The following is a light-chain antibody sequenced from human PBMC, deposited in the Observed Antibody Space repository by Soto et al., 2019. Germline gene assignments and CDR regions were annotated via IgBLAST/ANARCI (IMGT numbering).Light chain of an antibody. CDR2: GAS. J-gene: IGKJ4*01. CDR1: QSVSNNY. V-gene: IGKV3D-20*02. Sequence: EIVLTQSPGTLSLSPGERATLSCRARQSVSNNYLAWYQQKPCQAPRLLIYGASNRATGIPDRLSGTGSGTDFTLTISTLEPEDSAVYYCQQCSNWPTFGRGTKVDIK. CDR3: QQCSNWPT.